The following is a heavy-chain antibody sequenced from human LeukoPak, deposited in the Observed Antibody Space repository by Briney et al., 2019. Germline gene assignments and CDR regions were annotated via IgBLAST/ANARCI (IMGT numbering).Heavy chain of an antibody. CDR1: GFTFDDYA. Sequence: GRSLRLSCAASGFTFDDYAMHWVRQAPGKGLEWVADISWNSGSIGYADSVKGRFTISRDNAKNSLYLQMNSLRAEDTALYYCAKDTNPRSSYYYMDVWGKGTTVTVSS. D-gene: IGHD1-14*01. V-gene: IGHV3-9*01. CDR3: AKDTNPRSSYYYMDV. J-gene: IGHJ6*03. CDR2: ISWNSGSI.